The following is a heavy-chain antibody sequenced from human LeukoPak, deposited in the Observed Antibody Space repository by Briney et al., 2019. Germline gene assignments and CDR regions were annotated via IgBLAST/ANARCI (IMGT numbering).Heavy chain of an antibody. CDR1: GYRFTSYG. CDR3: ARDASSWYRSLSHYYMDV. Sequence: ASVKVSCKASGYRFTSYGISWVRQAPGQGLEWMGWISAYNGYTNYAQKLQGRVTMTTDTSTSTAYMELRSLRSDDTAVYYCARDASSWYRSLSHYYMDVWGKGTTVTVSS. CDR2: ISAYNGYT. V-gene: IGHV1-18*01. D-gene: IGHD6-13*01. J-gene: IGHJ6*03.